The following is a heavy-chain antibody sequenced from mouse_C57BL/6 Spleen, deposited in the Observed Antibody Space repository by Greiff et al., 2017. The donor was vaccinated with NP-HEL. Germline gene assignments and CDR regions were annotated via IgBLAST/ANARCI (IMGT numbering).Heavy chain of an antibody. CDR3: AMERDY. V-gene: IGHV1-81*01. J-gene: IGHJ2*01. Sequence: QVQLQQSGAELARPGASVKLSCKASGYTFTSYGISWVKQRTGQGLEWIGEISPRSGNTYYNEKFKGKATLTADKSSSTAYMELRSLTSEDSAVYFCAMERDYWGQGTTLTVSS. CDR2: ISPRSGNT. CDR1: GYTFTSYG.